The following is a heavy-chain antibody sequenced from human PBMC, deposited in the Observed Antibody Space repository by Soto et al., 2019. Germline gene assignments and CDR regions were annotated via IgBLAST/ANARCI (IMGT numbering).Heavy chain of an antibody. Sequence: PGGSLRLSCAASGFTFSSYPMSWVRQAPGKGLEWVSGISGGGGSTYYADSVKGRFTISRDNSKNTLYLQTNSLRAEDTAVYYCAKDTSGTKYYNGMDVWGQGTTVTVSS. D-gene: IGHD1-1*01. CDR2: ISGGGGST. J-gene: IGHJ6*02. CDR3: AKDTSGTKYYNGMDV. V-gene: IGHV3-23*01. CDR1: GFTFSSYP.